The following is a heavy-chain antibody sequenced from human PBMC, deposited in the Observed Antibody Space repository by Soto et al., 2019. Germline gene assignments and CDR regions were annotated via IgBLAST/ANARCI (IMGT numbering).Heavy chain of an antibody. Sequence: VQLLESGGGLVQPGGSLRLSCAVSGFTFSNYAMSWVRQAPGKGLEWVSGISGSGGSTYYGDSVKGRFTISRDNSKTTLSLQINSLCPEDTAVYYCAKGSGQWLGSWFDHWGQGTLVTVSS. D-gene: IGHD6-19*01. CDR2: ISGSGGST. CDR1: GFTFSNYA. CDR3: AKGSGQWLGSWFDH. J-gene: IGHJ5*02. V-gene: IGHV3-23*01.